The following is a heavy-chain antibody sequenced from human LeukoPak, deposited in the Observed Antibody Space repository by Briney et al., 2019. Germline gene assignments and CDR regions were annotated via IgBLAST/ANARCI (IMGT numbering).Heavy chain of an antibody. D-gene: IGHD6-19*01. Sequence: SVKVSCKASGGTFSSYAISWVRQAPGQGLEWMGRIIPILGIANYAQKFQGRVTITADKSTSTAYMELTSVTAADTATYYCARETSLAGFASGLGFNYWGQGILVTVSS. CDR3: ARETSLAGFASGLGFNY. J-gene: IGHJ4*02. V-gene: IGHV1-69*04. CDR1: GGTFSSYA. CDR2: IIPILGIA.